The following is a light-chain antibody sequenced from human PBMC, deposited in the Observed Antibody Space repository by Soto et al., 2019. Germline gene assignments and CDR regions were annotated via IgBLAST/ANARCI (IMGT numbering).Light chain of an antibody. CDR3: QSYDSSLSGYVV. CDR2: GNN. J-gene: IGLJ2*01. V-gene: IGLV1-40*01. CDR1: SSNIGAGYD. Sequence: QSVLTQPPSVSGAPGQRVTISCTGSSSNIGAGYDVHWYQHLPGKAPKLLIYGNNNRPSGVPDRFSGSKSGTSASLAITGLQAEDEADYYCQSYDSSLSGYVVFGGGTQLTVL.